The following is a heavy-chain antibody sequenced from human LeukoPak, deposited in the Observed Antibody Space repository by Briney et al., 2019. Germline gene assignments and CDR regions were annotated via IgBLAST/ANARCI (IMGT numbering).Heavy chain of an antibody. CDR1: GFTFSDYY. D-gene: IGHD2-15*01. J-gene: IGHJ4*02. CDR2: ISSSSSYI. Sequence: GGSLRLSCAASGFTFSDYYMSWIRQAPGKGLEWVSSISSSSSYIYYADSVKGRFTISRDNAKNSLYLQMNSLRAEDTAVYYCAREESSLDYFDYWGQGTLVTVSS. V-gene: IGHV3-11*06. CDR3: AREESSLDYFDY.